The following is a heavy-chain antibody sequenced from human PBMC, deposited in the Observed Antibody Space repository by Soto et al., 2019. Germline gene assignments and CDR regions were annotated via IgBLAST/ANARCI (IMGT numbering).Heavy chain of an antibody. V-gene: IGHV3-49*03. CDR1: GFTFGDYA. Sequence: GGSLRLSCTASGFTFGDYAMSWFRQAPGKGLEWVGFIRSKAYGGTTEYAASVKGRFTISRDDSKSIAYLQMNSLKTEDTAVYYCTRDPERRRFDYWGQGTLVTVSS. CDR2: IRSKAYGGTT. J-gene: IGHJ4*02. CDR3: TRDPERRRFDY. D-gene: IGHD1-1*01.